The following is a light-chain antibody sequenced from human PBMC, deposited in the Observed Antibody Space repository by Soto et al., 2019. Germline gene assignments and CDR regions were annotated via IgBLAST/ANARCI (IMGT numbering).Light chain of an antibody. CDR2: DVS. Sequence: QSVLTQPASVSASPGQSITISCTGTSSYVGGYNYVSWYQHHPGKAPKLMIYDVSNRPSGVSNRFSGSKSGNTASLTISGLQAEDEADYYCSSYTTSSTYVFGNGTKVTVL. V-gene: IGLV2-14*03. J-gene: IGLJ1*01. CDR1: SSYVGGYNY. CDR3: SSYTTSSTYV.